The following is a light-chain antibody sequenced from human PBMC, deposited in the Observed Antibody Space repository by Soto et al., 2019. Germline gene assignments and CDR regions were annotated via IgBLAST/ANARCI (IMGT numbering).Light chain of an antibody. CDR2: DAS. Sequence: EIVLTQSPATLSLFPGERATLSCRASQSISTYLAWYQQRSGQAPRLLIFDASSRATGIPARFSGSGSGTDFALTITSLQSEDFAVYYCQQYNNWPPFTFGPGTKVDIK. CDR3: QQYNNWPPFT. CDR1: QSISTY. J-gene: IGKJ3*01. V-gene: IGKV3-11*01.